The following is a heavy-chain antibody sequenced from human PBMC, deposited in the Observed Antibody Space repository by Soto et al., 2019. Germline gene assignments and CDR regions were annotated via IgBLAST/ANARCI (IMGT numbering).Heavy chain of an antibody. CDR1: GGSISSGGYS. Sequence: QLQLQESGSGLVKPSQTLSLTCAVSGGSISSGGYSWSWIRQPPGKGLEWIGYIYHSGSTYYNPSLMSRVTISVDGSKNQFALKLSSVTAADTAVYYCAREGGSTTTDAFDIWGQGTMVTVSS. D-gene: IGHD5-12*01. V-gene: IGHV4-30-2*01. J-gene: IGHJ3*02. CDR3: AREGGSTTTDAFDI. CDR2: IYHSGST.